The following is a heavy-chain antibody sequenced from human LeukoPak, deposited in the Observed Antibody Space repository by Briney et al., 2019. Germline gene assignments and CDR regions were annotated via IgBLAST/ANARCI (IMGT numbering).Heavy chain of an antibody. Sequence: GGSLRLSCAASGFTFDDYGMNWVRHAPGKGLEWVSGINWNGGSTGYTDSVKGRFTISRDNAKHSLYLQMNSLRAEDTALYYCARARITLVRRVINDAFDIWGQGTMVTVSS. CDR3: ARARITLVRRVINDAFDI. CDR2: INWNGGST. V-gene: IGHV3-20*04. J-gene: IGHJ3*02. CDR1: GFTFDDYG. D-gene: IGHD3-10*01.